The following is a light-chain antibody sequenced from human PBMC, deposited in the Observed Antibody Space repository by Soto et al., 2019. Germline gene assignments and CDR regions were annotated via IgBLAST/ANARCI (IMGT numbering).Light chain of an antibody. CDR2: GAS. CDR3: QQYGNSPRYT. J-gene: IGKJ2*01. Sequence: EIVLTQSPGTLSLSPGERATLSCRASQSVSSSYLAWYQQKPGQAPRLLIYGASSRATGMPDRFSGSGSGTNFSLPISKLEPEDFAVYYCQQYGNSPRYTFGQGTKLEIK. V-gene: IGKV3-20*01. CDR1: QSVSSSY.